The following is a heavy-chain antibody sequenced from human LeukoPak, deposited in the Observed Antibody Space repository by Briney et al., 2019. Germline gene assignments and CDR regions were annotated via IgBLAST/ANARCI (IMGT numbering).Heavy chain of an antibody. D-gene: IGHD3-10*01. CDR3: AREPRGFDY. J-gene: IGHJ4*02. V-gene: IGHV4-39*07. CDR1: GGSISSSSYH. Sequence: SETLSLTCTVSGGSISSSSYHWGWIRQPPGKGLEWIGSIYYSGSTYYNPSLKSRVTISVDTSKNQFSLKLSSVTAADTAVYYCAREPRGFDYWGQGTLVTVSS. CDR2: IYYSGST.